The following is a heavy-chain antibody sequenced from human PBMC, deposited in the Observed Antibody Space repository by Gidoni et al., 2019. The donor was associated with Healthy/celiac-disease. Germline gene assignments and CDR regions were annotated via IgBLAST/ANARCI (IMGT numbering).Heavy chain of an antibody. V-gene: IGHV3-43*02. D-gene: IGHD3-22*01. CDR1: GFTFGDYA. J-gene: IGHJ5*02. CDR3: AKDIARYYDSSAAQA. CDR2: ISGDGGST. Sequence: EVQLVESGGGVVQPGGSLRLSCAASGFTFGDYARHWVRQAPGKGLEWVSLISGDGGSTYYADSVKGRFTISRDNSKNSLYLQMNSLRTEDTALYYCAKDIARYYDSSAAQAWGQGTLVTVSS.